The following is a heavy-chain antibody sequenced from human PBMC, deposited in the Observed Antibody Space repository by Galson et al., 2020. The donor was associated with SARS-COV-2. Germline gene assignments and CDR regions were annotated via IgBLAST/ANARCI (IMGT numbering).Heavy chain of an antibody. CDR3: AKAGHSSSAYYYPLDV. D-gene: IGHD6-6*01. Sequence: GGSLRLSCAASGFNFRTYAMTWDRQAPGKGLEWDSAITGRGDSTFYADSGKGRFTISRDNSKNTLYLQLHSLSADDTAVYYRAKAGHSSSAYYYPLDVWGKGTTVTVSS. J-gene: IGHJ6*03. CDR2: ITGRGDST. V-gene: IGHV3-23*01. CDR1: GFNFRTYA.